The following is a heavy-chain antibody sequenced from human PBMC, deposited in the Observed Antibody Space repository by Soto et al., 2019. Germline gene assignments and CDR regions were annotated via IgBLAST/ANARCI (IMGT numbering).Heavy chain of an antibody. CDR3: ARDENYLSKHDY. V-gene: IGHV3-48*01. Sequence: EVQLVESGGGLVQPGGSLRLSCAASGFTFSSYAMNWVRRAPGKGLEWISYISSTSSTIYYADSVKGRFTISGDNAKTSLYLQMNSLRAEDTAVYHCARDENYLSKHDYWGQGTLVTVSS. CDR2: ISSTSSTI. D-gene: IGHD1-7*01. CDR1: GFTFSSYA. J-gene: IGHJ4*02.